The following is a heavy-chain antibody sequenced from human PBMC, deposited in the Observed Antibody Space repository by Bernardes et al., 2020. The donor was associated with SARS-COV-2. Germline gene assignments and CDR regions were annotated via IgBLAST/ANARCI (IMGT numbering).Heavy chain of an antibody. D-gene: IGHD2-21*01. CDR3: ARDFGGNSDY. CDR1: GFSVSAYW. Sequence: SLRLSCAASGFSVSAYWMHWVRQAPGEGLVWVARINEDGRVINYADSVRGRFTIYRDIADNKLYLQMKSLRADDTAVYYCARDFGGNSDYWGQGTLVTVSS. V-gene: IGHV3-74*01. CDR2: INEDGRVI. J-gene: IGHJ4*02.